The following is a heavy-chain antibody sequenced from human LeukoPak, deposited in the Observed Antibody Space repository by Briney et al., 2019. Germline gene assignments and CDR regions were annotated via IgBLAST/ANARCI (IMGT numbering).Heavy chain of an antibody. CDR1: GFNSNDYV. CDR2: ISGSGRSL. CDR3: ATEVAY. J-gene: IGHJ4*02. Sequence: GGSLRLSCAASGFNSNDYVMSWVRQAPGKGLEWVSSISGSGRSLYYADSIKGRFNISRDNSKHILYLQMDSLRAEDTAIYYCATEVAYWGQGALVTVSS. V-gene: IGHV3-23*01.